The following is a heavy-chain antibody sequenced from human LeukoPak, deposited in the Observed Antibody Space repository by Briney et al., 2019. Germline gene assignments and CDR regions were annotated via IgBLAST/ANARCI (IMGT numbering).Heavy chain of an antibody. D-gene: IGHD2-15*01. V-gene: IGHV1-2*04. CDR3: ARSAGSAFFDY. CDR1: GYTFTGFY. Sequence: ASVKVSCKASGYTFTGFYIHWVRQAPGQGLEWMGWIYSDSGDTNYAQKFQGCVTMTRDTSISTAYMELSRLTSDDTAVYYCARSAGSAFFDYWGQGTLVTVSS. CDR2: IYSDSGDT. J-gene: IGHJ4*02.